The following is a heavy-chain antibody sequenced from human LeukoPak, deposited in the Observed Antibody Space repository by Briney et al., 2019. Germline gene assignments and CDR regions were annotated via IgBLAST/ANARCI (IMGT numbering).Heavy chain of an antibody. CDR2: IIPVFGTA. CDR1: GGTFSSYA. CDR3: ARDRGYSSSWYVRRLNWFDP. Sequence: SVKVSYKASGGTFSSYAISWVRQAPGQGLEWMGGIIPVFGTANYAQKFQGRVTITADESTSTAYMELSSLRSEDTAVYYCARDRGYSSSWYVRRLNWFDPWGQGTLVTVSS. D-gene: IGHD6-13*01. J-gene: IGHJ5*02. V-gene: IGHV1-69*01.